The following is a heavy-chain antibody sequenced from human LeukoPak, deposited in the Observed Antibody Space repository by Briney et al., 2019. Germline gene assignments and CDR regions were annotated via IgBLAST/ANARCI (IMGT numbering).Heavy chain of an antibody. CDR2: ISHSGST. CDR1: GGSISSYY. Sequence: SETLSLTCTVPGGSISSYYWSWIRQPPGKGLEWIGYISHSGSTKYNPSLKSRVTISVDTSKNQFSLKLSSVTAADTAVYYCARGQNWFDPWGQGTLVTVSS. CDR3: ARGQNWFDP. J-gene: IGHJ5*02. V-gene: IGHV4-59*08.